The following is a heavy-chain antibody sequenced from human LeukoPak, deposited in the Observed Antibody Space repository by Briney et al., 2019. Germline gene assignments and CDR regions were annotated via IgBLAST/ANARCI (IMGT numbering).Heavy chain of an antibody. J-gene: IGHJ5*02. V-gene: IGHV4-4*07. D-gene: IGHD3-3*01. CDR3: AREHYDFWSGYFQPINWFDP. CDR1: GGSISSYS. CDR2: IYTSGST. Sequence: SETLSLTCTVSGGSISSYSWSWIRQPAGKGLEWIGRIYTSGSTNYNPSLKSRVTMSVDTSKNQFSLKLSSVTAADTAVYYCAREHYDFWSGYFQPINWFDPWGQGTLVTVSS.